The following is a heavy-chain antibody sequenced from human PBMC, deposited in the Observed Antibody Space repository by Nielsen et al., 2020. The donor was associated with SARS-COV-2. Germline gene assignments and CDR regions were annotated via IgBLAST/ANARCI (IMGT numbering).Heavy chain of an antibody. CDR1: GYPFSSVY. Sequence: ASVKVSCKASGYPFSSVYIYWVRQAPGKGLEWMGIVNPVDGSTNYVQKFQGRVTITRDASASTAYMELSGLRSEDTAVYYCAGYSSNWYFAFDPWGQGTPVTVSS. D-gene: IGHD6-13*01. V-gene: IGHV1-46*01. J-gene: IGHJ5*02. CDR2: VNPVDGST. CDR3: AGYSSNWYFAFDP.